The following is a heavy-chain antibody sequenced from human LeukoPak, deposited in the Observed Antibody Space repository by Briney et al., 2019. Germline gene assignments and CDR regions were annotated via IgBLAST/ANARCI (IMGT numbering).Heavy chain of an antibody. CDR3: ARGEVAVAGYYYYGMDV. CDR2: IYYSGST. J-gene: IGHJ6*02. D-gene: IGHD6-19*01. V-gene: IGHV4-59*01. Sequence: SETPSLTCTVSGGSISSYYWSWIRQPPGKGLEWIGYIYYSGSTNYNPSLKSRVAISVDTSRNQFSLKLSSVTAADTAVYYCARGEVAVAGYYYYGMDVWGQGTTVTVSS. CDR1: GGSISSYY.